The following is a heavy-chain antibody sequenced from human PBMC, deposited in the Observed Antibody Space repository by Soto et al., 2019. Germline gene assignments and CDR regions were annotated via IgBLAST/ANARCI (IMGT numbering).Heavy chain of an antibody. Sequence: EVQLVESGGGLVQPGRSLRLSCATSGFTFDDYAMHWVRQAPGKGLGWVSGISWNSGNIDYADSVKGRFTISRDNAKNSLYLQMNSLRAEDTALYYCAKGGRYSTDAFDIWGQGTMVTVSS. CDR2: ISWNSGNI. CDR3: AKGGRYSTDAFDI. J-gene: IGHJ3*02. V-gene: IGHV3-9*01. D-gene: IGHD1-26*01. CDR1: GFTFDDYA.